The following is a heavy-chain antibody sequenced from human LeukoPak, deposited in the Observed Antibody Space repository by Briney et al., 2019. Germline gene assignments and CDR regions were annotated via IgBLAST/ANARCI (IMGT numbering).Heavy chain of an antibody. CDR3: ARDRFGELPTGYYGMDV. CDR2: IYYSGST. J-gene: IGHJ6*02. Sequence: SETLSLTCTVSGGSISSYYWSWIRQPPGKGLEWIGYIYYSGSTNYNPSLKSRVTISVDTSKDQFSLKLSSVTAADTAVYYCARDRFGELPTGYYGMDVWGQGTTVTVSS. CDR1: GGSISSYY. V-gene: IGHV4-59*01. D-gene: IGHD3-10*01.